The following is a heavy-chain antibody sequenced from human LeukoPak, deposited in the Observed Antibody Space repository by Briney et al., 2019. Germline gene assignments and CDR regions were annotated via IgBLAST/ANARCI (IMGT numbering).Heavy chain of an antibody. V-gene: IGHV1-18*01. D-gene: IGHD3-10*01. CDR3: ARDPRYYGSGSSQDY. CDR2: ISAYNGNT. Sequence: ASVKVSCKASGYTFTSYGISWVRQAPGQGLAWMGWISAYNGNTNYAQKLQGRVTMTTDTSTSTAYMELRSLRSDDTAVYYCARDPRYYGSGSSQDYWGQGTLVTVSS. J-gene: IGHJ4*02. CDR1: GYTFTSYG.